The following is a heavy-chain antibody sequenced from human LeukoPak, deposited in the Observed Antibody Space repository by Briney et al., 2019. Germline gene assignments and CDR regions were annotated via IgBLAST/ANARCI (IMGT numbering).Heavy chain of an antibody. CDR3: ASSTDDYSNYGNYYYGMDV. V-gene: IGHV4-34*01. J-gene: IGHJ6*02. CDR2: INHSGST. D-gene: IGHD4-11*01. Sequence: PSETLSLTCAAYGGSFSGYYWSWIRQPPGKGLEWIGEINHSGSTNYNPSLKSRVTISVDTSKNQFSLKPSSVTAADTAVYYCASSTDDYSNYGNYYYGMDVWGQGTTVTVSS. CDR1: GGSFSGYY.